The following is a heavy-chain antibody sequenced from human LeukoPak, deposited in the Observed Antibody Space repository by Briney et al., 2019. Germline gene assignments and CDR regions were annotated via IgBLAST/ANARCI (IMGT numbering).Heavy chain of an antibody. CDR3: AKVPRKPYFDY. CDR1: GFTFSSYG. CDR2: ISYDGSNK. J-gene: IGHJ4*02. V-gene: IGHV3-30*18. Sequence: PGGSLRLSCAASGFTFSSYGMHWVRQAPGKGLEWVAVISYDGSNKYYADSVKGRFTISRDNSKNTLYLQMNSLRAEDTAVYYCAKVPRKPYFDYWGQGTLVTVSS.